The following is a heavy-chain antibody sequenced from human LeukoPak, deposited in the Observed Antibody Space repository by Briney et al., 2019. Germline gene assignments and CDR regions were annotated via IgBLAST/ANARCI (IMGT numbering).Heavy chain of an antibody. CDR3: ARERGEEYSSGWYKRNYFDN. D-gene: IGHD6-19*01. Sequence: SETLSLTCTVSSDSFSSVKDYWAWIHQPPGKGLEWIASGDYSGGTYYNPSLESRVAVSADMSKNQISLKLSSVTAADTALYYCARERGEEYSSGWYKRNYFDNWGQGTRVTVSS. V-gene: IGHV4-39*07. CDR1: SDSFSSVKDY. J-gene: IGHJ4*02. CDR2: GDYSGGT.